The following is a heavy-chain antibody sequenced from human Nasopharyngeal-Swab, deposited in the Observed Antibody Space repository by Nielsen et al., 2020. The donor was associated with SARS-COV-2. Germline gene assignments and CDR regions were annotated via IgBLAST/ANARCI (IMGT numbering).Heavy chain of an antibody. CDR3: TRDFPFSVDTATRVYMDV. CDR2: IRNKDYGGTT. V-gene: IGHV3-49*03. D-gene: IGHD5-18*01. CDR1: GFTFGDYA. J-gene: IGHJ6*03. Sequence: GGSLRLSCTASGFTFGDYAINWFRQAQGKGLEWVTYIRNKDYGGTTEYAASVRGRYTISRDDSKNIAYLQMNSLTTEDTAVYYCTRDFPFSVDTATRVYMDVWGKGTTVTVSS.